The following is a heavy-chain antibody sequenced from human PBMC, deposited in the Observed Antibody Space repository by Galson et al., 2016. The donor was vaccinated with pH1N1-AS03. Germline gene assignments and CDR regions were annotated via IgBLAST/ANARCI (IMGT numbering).Heavy chain of an antibody. D-gene: IGHD3-10*01. J-gene: IGHJ6*02. Sequence: ETLSLTCSVSGDSLDTSSWTWIRQPPGKGLEWIGFTFYGGSTHYNPSLKGRITISVDTSKNLFSLQLKSVTAADTAVYYCASRSSVLSAYGSDVWGQGTTVIVSS. CDR3: ASRSSVLSAYGSDV. CDR1: GDSLDTSS. CDR2: TFYGGST. V-gene: IGHV4-59*01.